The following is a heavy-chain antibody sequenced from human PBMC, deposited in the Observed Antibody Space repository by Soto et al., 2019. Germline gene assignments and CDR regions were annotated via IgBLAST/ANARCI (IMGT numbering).Heavy chain of an antibody. CDR3: ARDLAYSVYSSSQYGMDV. V-gene: IGHV3-21*01. CDR2: ISSSSSYI. CDR1: GFTFSSYS. J-gene: IGHJ6*02. Sequence: EVQLVESGGGLVKPGGSLRLSCAASGFTFSSYSMNWVRQAPGKGLEWVSSISSSSSYIYYADSVKGRFTISRDNAKNSLYLQMNSLRAEDTAVYYCARDLAYSVYSSSQYGMDVWGQGTTVTVSS. D-gene: IGHD2-21*01.